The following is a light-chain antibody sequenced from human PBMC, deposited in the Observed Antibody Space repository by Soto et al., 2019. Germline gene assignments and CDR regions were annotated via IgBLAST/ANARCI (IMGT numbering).Light chain of an antibody. Sequence: EIVLTQSPGTLSLSPGERATLSCRASQSVSSSYLAWYQQKPGQAPRLLIYGASSRATCIPDSFSGSGSGTDFTLTISRLEPEDFAVYYCQQYGSSPGVTFGPGTKVDI. CDR2: GAS. CDR3: QQYGSSPGVT. CDR1: QSVSSSY. J-gene: IGKJ3*01. V-gene: IGKV3-20*01.